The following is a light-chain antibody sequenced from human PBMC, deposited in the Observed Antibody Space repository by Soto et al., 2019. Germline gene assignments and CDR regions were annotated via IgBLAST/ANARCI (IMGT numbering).Light chain of an antibody. J-gene: IGKJ1*01. Sequence: DIQMTQSPSTLSASVGDRVTITCRASQSFSSWLAWYQQKPGKAPKLLIYKASSLESGVPSRFSGSGSGTEFSLTISSLQPDDFATYYCQHYNNYWTFGQGTKVEIK. CDR3: QHYNNYWT. V-gene: IGKV1-5*03. CDR2: KAS. CDR1: QSFSSW.